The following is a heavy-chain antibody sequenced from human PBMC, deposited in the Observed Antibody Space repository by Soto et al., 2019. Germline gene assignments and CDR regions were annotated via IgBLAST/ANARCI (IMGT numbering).Heavy chain of an antibody. V-gene: IGHV2-5*01. J-gene: IGHJ4*02. CDR3: ADRRFTGGVLRYFDWLSRTQYYFDY. CDR1: GFSFSTGGVG. Sequence: SGPTLVNPTQTLTLTCTFSGFSFSTGGVGVGWIRQPPGNALEWLALIYWNDDKRSSPSLKSRLTITKDTSKNQVVLTMTNMNHVDTATYYCADRRFTGGVLRYFDWLSRTQYYFDYWGQGTLLAVSS. D-gene: IGHD3-9*01. CDR2: IYWNDDK.